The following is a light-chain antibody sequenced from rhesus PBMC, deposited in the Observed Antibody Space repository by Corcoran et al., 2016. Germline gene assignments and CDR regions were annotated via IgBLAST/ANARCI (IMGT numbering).Light chain of an antibody. V-gene: IGKV1-21*01. CDR2: TAS. Sequence: DIQMTQSPSSLSTSVGDRVIITCRASQGISSWLAWYPQKPGKAPELLFYTASSLQSGVPSRFSGSGSGTEFTLTISSLQPEDFATYYCQQYNSAPRTFGQGTKVEIK. J-gene: IGKJ1*01. CDR1: QGISSW. CDR3: QQYNSAPRT.